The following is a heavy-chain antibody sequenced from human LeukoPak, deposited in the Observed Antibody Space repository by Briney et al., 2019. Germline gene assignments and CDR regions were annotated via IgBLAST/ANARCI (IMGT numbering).Heavy chain of an antibody. CDR2: INHSGST. CDR3: ARDRYYDILTGYFGVDAFDS. Sequence: SETLSLTCTVSGYSISSGYYWGWIRQPPVKGLEWIGSINHSGSTYYNPSLKSRVTISVDTSKNQFSLKLSSVTAADTAVYYCARDRYYDILTGYFGVDAFDSWGQGTMVTASS. CDR1: GYSISSGYY. V-gene: IGHV4-38-2*02. J-gene: IGHJ3*02. D-gene: IGHD3-9*01.